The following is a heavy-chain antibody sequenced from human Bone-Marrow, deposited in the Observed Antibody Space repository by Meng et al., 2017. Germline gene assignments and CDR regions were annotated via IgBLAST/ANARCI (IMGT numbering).Heavy chain of an antibody. D-gene: IGHD3-16*02. J-gene: IGHJ5*02. CDR1: GFTFSNAW. CDR3: TTDLLFTEGGVITT. V-gene: IGHV3-15*01. Sequence: GESLKISCAASGFTFSNAWMSWVRQAPGKGLEWVGRIKSKTDGGTTDYAAPVKGRFTISRDDSKNTLYLQMNSLKTEDTAVYYCTTDLLFTEGGVITTWGQGTLVTVSS. CDR2: IKSKTDGGTT.